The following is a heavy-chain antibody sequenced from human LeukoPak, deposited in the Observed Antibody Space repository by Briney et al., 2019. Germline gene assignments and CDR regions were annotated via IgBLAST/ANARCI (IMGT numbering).Heavy chain of an antibody. CDR1: GFTFSSYG. J-gene: IGHJ4*02. V-gene: IGHV3-33*01. Sequence: GRSLRLSCAASGFTFSSYGMHWVRQAPGKGREWVAVIWYDGSNKYYADSVKGRFTISRDNSKNTLYLQMNSLRAEDTAVYYCARDSSSSNFDYWGQGTLVTVSS. CDR3: ARDSSSSNFDY. CDR2: IWYDGSNK. D-gene: IGHD6-13*01.